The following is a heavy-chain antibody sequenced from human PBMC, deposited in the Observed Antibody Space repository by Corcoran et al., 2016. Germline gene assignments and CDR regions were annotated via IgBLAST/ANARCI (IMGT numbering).Heavy chain of an antibody. J-gene: IGHJ3*02. Sequence: QVQLVQSGAEVKKPGSSVKVNCKASGGTFSSYAISWVRQAHGQGLEWVGGILPMFGTANYAQKFQGRVTITADESTSTAYMELSSLRSEATAVYYCARDASEIMITFGGVSGAFDIWGQGTMVTVSS. V-gene: IGHV1-69*01. CDR3: ARDASEIMITFGGVSGAFDI. D-gene: IGHD3-16*01. CDR2: ILPMFGTA. CDR1: GGTFSSYA.